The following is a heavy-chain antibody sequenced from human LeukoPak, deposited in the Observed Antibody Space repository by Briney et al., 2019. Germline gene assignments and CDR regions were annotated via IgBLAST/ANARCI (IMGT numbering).Heavy chain of an antibody. D-gene: IGHD5-18*01. Sequence: SETLSLTCAVSGGSISSSSNYWSWIRQPPGKGLEWIGYIYYSGSTNHNPSLKSRVTISVDTSKNQFSLKLSSVTAADTAVYYCARAFAGYGPDYYYYYYMDVWGKGTTVTVSS. CDR1: GGSISSSSNY. CDR3: ARAFAGYGPDYYYYYYMDV. CDR2: IYYSGST. V-gene: IGHV4-61*01. J-gene: IGHJ6*03.